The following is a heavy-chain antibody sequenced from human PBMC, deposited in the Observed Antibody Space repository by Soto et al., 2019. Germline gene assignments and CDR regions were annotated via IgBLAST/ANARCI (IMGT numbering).Heavy chain of an antibody. J-gene: IGHJ4*02. CDR2: IYYSGST. CDR3: ARVSGYSYGYVY. D-gene: IGHD5-18*01. Sequence: LSLTCTVSGGSISSYYWSWIRQPPGKGLEWIGYIYYSGSTNYNPSLKSRVTISVDTSKNQFSLKLSSVTAADTAVYYCARVSGYSYGYVYWGQGTLVTVSS. V-gene: IGHV4-59*01. CDR1: GGSISSYY.